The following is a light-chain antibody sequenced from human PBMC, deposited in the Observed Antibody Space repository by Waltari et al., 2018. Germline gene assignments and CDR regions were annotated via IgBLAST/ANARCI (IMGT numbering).Light chain of an antibody. V-gene: IGLV4-69*01. CDR2: VNSDGSH. CDR1: RGHSSNS. CDR3: QTGGHGTWV. Sequence: QLLLTQSPSASAPLPPSLKLTCPRSRGHSSNSIAWLQQQPKKGPRFLMKVNSDGSHSKGDEIPDRFSGSSSGAERYLTISSLQSEDEADYYCQTGGHGTWVFGGGTKLTVL. J-gene: IGLJ3*02.